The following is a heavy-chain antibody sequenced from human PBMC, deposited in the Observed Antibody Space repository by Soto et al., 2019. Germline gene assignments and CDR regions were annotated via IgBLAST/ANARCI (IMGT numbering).Heavy chain of an antibody. Sequence: GASVKVSCKTPGYTFTSYNIHWVRQAPGQRLEWMGWINVGNGNTRYSQKFQGRLTLTRDTPGNTAYLELNSLISEDTAVYYCATPQDYDGCIDSWGQGTLVTVFS. CDR2: INVGNGNT. V-gene: IGHV1-3*01. J-gene: IGHJ4*02. CDR3: ATPQDYDGCIDS. D-gene: IGHD3-22*01. CDR1: GYTFTSYN.